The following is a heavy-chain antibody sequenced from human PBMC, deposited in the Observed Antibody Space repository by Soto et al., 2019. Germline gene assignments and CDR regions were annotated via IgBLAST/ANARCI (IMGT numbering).Heavy chain of an antibody. V-gene: IGHV1-69*13. Sequence: ASVKVSCKVSGGAFSSYAISWVRQAPGQGLEWMGGIIPIFGTANYAQKFQGRVTITADESTSTAYMELSSLRSEDTAVYYCARQNYDSSGYYQSYYFDYWGKGTLVTVSS. CDR1: GGAFSSYA. D-gene: IGHD3-22*01. CDR3: ARQNYDSSGYYQSYYFDY. CDR2: IIPIFGTA. J-gene: IGHJ4*02.